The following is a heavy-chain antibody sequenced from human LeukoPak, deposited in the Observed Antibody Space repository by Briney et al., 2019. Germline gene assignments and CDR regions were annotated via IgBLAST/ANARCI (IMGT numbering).Heavy chain of an antibody. J-gene: IGHJ5*02. CDR2: ISAYNGNT. CDR3: ARAGPRFLERAGGSNWFDP. CDR1: GYTFTSYG. Sequence: GASVKVSCKASGYTFTSYGISWVRQAPGQGLEWMGWISAYNGNTNYAQKFQGRVTMTTDTSTSTAYMELRSLRSDDTAVYYCARAGPRFLERAGGSNWFDPWGQGTLVTVSS. D-gene: IGHD3-3*01. V-gene: IGHV1-18*01.